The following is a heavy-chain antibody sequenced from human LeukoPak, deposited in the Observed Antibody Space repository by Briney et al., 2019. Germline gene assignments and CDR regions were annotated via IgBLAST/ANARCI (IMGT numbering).Heavy chain of an antibody. D-gene: IGHD2-8*01. CDR2: IYPGDSDT. CDR1: GYSFTSYW. Sequence: GESLKISCDGAGYSFTSYWIGWVRQMPGKDLEWMGIIYPGDSDTRYSPSFQGQVTISADKSISTAYLQWSNLKASDTAMYYCARLPVYQDWFDPWGQGTLVTVSS. J-gene: IGHJ5*02. CDR3: ARLPVYQDWFDP. V-gene: IGHV5-51*01.